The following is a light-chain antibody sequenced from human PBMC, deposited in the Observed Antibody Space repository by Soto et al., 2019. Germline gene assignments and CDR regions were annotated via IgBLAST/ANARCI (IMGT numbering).Light chain of an antibody. J-gene: IGKJ1*01. CDR2: DVS. CDR1: QSISRF. V-gene: IGKV1-39*01. Sequence: DIQMTQSPSSLSASIGDRVTLTCRASQSISRFLHWYQQKPGKAPKLLIFDVSSLQSGVPSRFSGSGSGTDFTLTITSLQPDDFATYYCQQAYSTPRTFGQGTKVDIK. CDR3: QQAYSTPRT.